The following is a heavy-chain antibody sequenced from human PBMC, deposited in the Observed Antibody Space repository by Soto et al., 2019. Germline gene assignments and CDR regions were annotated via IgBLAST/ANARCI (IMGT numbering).Heavy chain of an antibody. CDR1: GYTFTSYG. J-gene: IGHJ5*02. CDR3: ARLLRYYHDGRVSPGLAP. V-gene: IGHV1-18*01. Sequence: ASVKVSCKASGYTFTSYGISWVRQAPGQGLEWMGWISAYNGNTNYAQKLQGRVTMTTDTSTSTAYMELRSLRSDDTAVYYCARLLRYYHDGRVSPGLAPWGQETLVPVPS. D-gene: IGHD3-22*01. CDR2: ISAYNGNT.